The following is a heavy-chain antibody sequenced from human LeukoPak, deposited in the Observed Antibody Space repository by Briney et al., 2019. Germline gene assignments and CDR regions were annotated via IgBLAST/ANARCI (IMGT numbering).Heavy chain of an antibody. D-gene: IGHD2-15*01. V-gene: IGHV3-48*03. Sequence: PGGSLRLSCAASGFTFSSYEMNWVRQAPGKGLEWVSYISSSGSTIYYADSVKGRFTISRDNAKNSLYLQMNSLRAEDTAVYYCARNQYYCSGGSCYNWGQGTLVTVSS. J-gene: IGHJ4*02. CDR3: ARNQYYCSGGSCYN. CDR1: GFTFSSYE. CDR2: ISSSGSTI.